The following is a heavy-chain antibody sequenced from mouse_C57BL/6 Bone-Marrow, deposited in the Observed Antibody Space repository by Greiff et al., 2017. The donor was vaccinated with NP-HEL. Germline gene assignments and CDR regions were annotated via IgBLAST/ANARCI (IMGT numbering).Heavy chain of an antibody. CDR1: GFNIKDYY. CDR3: AREITTVVALDY. J-gene: IGHJ2*01. CDR2: IDPEDGET. Sequence: EVQLQESGAELVKPGASVKLSCTASGFNIKDYYMHWVKQRTEQGLEWIGRIDPEDGETKYAPKFQGKATITADTSANTAYMQLSSLTSEDTAVYYCAREITTVVALDYWGQGTTLTVSS. D-gene: IGHD1-1*01. V-gene: IGHV14-2*01.